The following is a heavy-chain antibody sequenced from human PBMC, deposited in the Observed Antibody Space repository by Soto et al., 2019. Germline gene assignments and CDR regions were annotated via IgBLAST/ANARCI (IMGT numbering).Heavy chain of an antibody. Sequence: ASVKVSCKASGYTFVNYAMHWVRQAPGQRLEWVGWITVGNGNSRYSENLRGRVAFTRDTSASTAYMEQSSLRSEDTSVYYCARDGTYASGWYHNTTYTLAVWGKGTTATAPS. CDR1: GYTFVNYA. D-gene: IGHD6-19*01. J-gene: IGHJ6*04. V-gene: IGHV1-3*01. CDR2: ITVGNGNS. CDR3: ARDGTYASGWYHNTTYTLAV.